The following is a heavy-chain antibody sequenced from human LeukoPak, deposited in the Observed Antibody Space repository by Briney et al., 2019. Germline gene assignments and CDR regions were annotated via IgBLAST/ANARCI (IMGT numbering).Heavy chain of an antibody. CDR1: GYTFTSYY. V-gene: IGHV1-46*01. CDR3: ARAYSNYGNFDY. D-gene: IGHD4-11*01. J-gene: IGHJ4*02. CDR2: INPSGGST. Sequence: ASVKVSYTASGYTFTSYYMHWVRQAPGQGLEWMGIINPSGGSTSYAQKFQGRVTMTRDTSTSTVYMELSSLRSEGTAVCYCARAYSNYGNFDYWGQGTLVIVSS.